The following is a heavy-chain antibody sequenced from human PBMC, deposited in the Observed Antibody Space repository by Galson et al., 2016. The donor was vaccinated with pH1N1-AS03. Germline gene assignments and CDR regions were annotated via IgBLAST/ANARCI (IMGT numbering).Heavy chain of an antibody. Sequence: SLRLSCAASGFIFTHYSMHWVRQAPGQGLEWVAVMSYEGTTTYYADSVKGRFTISRDNSKNKLYLQMNSLRTEDTALYYCAREEGGFGSNWLQTDAFDFWGQGTMVTVSS. J-gene: IGHJ3*01. CDR1: GFIFTHYS. V-gene: IGHV3-30-3*01. CDR2: MSYEGTTT. D-gene: IGHD6-13*01. CDR3: AREEGGFGSNWLQTDAFDF.